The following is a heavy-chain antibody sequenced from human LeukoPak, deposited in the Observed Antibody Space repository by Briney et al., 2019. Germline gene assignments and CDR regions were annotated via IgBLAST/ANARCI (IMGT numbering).Heavy chain of an antibody. CDR3: ARVTWYYDSSGLDAFDI. J-gene: IGHJ3*02. V-gene: IGHV1-2*02. CDR2: INPNSGGT. D-gene: IGHD3-22*01. CDR1: GYTFTGYY. Sequence: ASVKVSCKASGYTFTGYYMHWVRQAPGQGLEWMGWINPNSGGTNYAQKFQGRVTMTRNTSISTAYMELSSLRSEDTAVYYCARVTWYYDSSGLDAFDIWGQGTMVTVSS.